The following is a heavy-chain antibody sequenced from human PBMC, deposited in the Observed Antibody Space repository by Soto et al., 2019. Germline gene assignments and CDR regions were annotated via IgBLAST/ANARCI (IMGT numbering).Heavy chain of an antibody. Sequence: GGSLRLSCAASGFTFSSYGMHWVRQAPGKGLEWVAVISYDGNNEYYTDSVKGRFTISRDNSKNTLFLQMNSPRPEDTAVYYCAKDKGVFNWATSYFDYWGQGALVTVSS. D-gene: IGHD1-1*01. J-gene: IGHJ4*02. V-gene: IGHV3-30*18. CDR1: GFTFSSYG. CDR2: ISYDGNNE. CDR3: AKDKGVFNWATSYFDY.